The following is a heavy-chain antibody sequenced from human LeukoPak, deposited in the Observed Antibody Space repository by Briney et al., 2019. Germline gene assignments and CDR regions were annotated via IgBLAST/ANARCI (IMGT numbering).Heavy chain of an antibody. CDR1: GFTFNSYV. J-gene: IGHJ4*02. Sequence: GGSLRLSCAASGFTFNSYVMSWVRQAPGKGLEWVSAINGGGGNTYYADSVKGRFTISRDNSKNMVYLQMNSLRAEDTAVYYCAKDGPGTTGGSFDYWGQGTLVTVSS. CDR2: INGGGGNT. V-gene: IGHV3-23*01. D-gene: IGHD1-1*01. CDR3: AKDGPGTTGGSFDY.